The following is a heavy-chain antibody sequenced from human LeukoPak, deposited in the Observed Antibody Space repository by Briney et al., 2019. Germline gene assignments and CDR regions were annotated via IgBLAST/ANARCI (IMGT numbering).Heavy chain of an antibody. V-gene: IGHV4-39*07. D-gene: IGHD5-18*01. CDR1: GGSISSSSYY. CDR3: ARASGAIVNSYYFDY. Sequence: SETLSLTCTVSGGSISSSSYYWGWIRQPPGKGLEWIGSIYYSGSTYYNPSLKSRVTISVDTSKNQFSLKLSSVTAADTAVYYCARASGAIVNSYYFDYWGQGTLVTVSS. J-gene: IGHJ4*02. CDR2: IYYSGST.